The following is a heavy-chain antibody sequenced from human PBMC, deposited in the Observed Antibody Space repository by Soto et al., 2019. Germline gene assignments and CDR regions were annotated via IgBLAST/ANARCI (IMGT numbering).Heavy chain of an antibody. D-gene: IGHD5-18*01. V-gene: IGHV1-8*01. CDR3: ARGGYSYGLFNYYYMDV. CDR2: MNPNSGNT. J-gene: IGHJ6*03. CDR1: GYTFTSYD. Sequence: ASVKVSCKASGYTFTSYDINWVRQATGQGLEWMGWMNPNSGNTGYAQKFQGRVTMTRNTSISTAYMELSSLRSEDTAVYYCARGGYSYGLFNYYYMDVWGKGTTVTVSS.